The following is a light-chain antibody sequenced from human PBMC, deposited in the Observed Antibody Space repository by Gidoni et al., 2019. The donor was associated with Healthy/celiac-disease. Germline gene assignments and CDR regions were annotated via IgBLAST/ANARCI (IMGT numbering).Light chain of an antibody. CDR3: QQYYRTPYT. V-gene: IGKV4-1*01. CDR1: QRVLYSSNNKTY. J-gene: IGKJ2*01. Sequence: IVMTQPPDSMVVSLGEKATINCKSSQRVLYSSNNKTYIAWYQQKPGQPPKLLIYWASTRESEVPDRFSGCGSDTHFSLTISSLQAEDVAVSYCQQYYRTPYTFGQGTKLEIK. CDR2: WAS.